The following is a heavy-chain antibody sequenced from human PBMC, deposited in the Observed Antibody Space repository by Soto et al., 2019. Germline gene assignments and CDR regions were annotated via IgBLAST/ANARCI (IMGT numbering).Heavy chain of an antibody. CDR2: INPNSGGT. Sequence: ASVKVSCKASGYTFTGYYMHWVRQAPGQGLEWMGWINPNSGGTNYAQKFQGRVTMTRDTSISTAYMELSRLRSDDTAVYYCARARPITMIVVVTWGYFDYWGQGTLVTVS. D-gene: IGHD3-22*01. CDR3: ARARPITMIVVVTWGYFDY. CDR1: GYTFTGYY. V-gene: IGHV1-2*02. J-gene: IGHJ4*02.